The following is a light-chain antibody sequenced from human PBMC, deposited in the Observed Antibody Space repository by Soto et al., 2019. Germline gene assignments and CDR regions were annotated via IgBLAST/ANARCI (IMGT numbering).Light chain of an antibody. V-gene: IGKV3-20*01. CDR2: GAS. Sequence: EIVLTQSPGTLSLSPGERATLSCRASQSVSSSYLAWYQQKPGQAPRLLIYGASRRATGIPDRFSGSGSGTDFTLTICRLEPEDFAMYYCQQFGNSLPWTFGQGTKVEIK. CDR1: QSVSSSY. J-gene: IGKJ1*01. CDR3: QQFGNSLPWT.